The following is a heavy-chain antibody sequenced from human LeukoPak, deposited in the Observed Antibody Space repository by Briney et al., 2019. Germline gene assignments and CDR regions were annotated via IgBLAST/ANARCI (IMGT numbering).Heavy chain of an antibody. V-gene: IGHV3-23*01. CDR2: ISGSGGST. CDR3: AKEIYGDSTGGRFQH. CDR1: GFTFTSYA. D-gene: IGHD4-17*01. Sequence: GGSLRLSCAASGFTFTSYAMSWVRQAPGKGLEWVSVISGSGGSTYYADSVKGRFTISRDNSKNTLYLQMNSLRAEDTAVYYCAKEIYGDSTGGRFQHWGQGTLVTVSS. J-gene: IGHJ1*01.